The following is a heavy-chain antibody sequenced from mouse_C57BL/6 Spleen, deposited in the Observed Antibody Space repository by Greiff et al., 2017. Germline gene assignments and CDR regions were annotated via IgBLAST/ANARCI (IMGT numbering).Heavy chain of an antibody. CDR1: GYAFSSSW. CDR2: IYPGDGDT. Sequence: VQLQQSGPELVKPGASVKISCKASGYAFSSSWMNWVKQRPGKGLEWIGRIYPGDGDTNYNGKFKGKATLTADKSSSTAYMQLSSLTSEDSAVYFCARTGTGGYYFDYWGQGTTLTVSS. CDR3: ARTGTGGYYFDY. D-gene: IGHD3-3*01. J-gene: IGHJ2*01. V-gene: IGHV1-82*01.